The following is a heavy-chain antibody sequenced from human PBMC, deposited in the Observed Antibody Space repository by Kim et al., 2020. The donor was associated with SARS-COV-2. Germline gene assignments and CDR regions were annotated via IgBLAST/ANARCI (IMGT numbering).Heavy chain of an antibody. CDR3: AKDIRVEAADLHF. V-gene: IGHV3-30*18. CDR2: ISHDGSKK. CDR1: GFTFSNNG. Sequence: GGSLSLSCAASGFTFSNNGMHWVRQAPGKGLEWVAVISHDGSKKFYGDSVKGRFTISRDNSKNTLYLQMNSLRAEDTALYYCAKDIRVEAADLHFWGQGTLVTVSS. J-gene: IGHJ4*02. D-gene: IGHD6-13*01.